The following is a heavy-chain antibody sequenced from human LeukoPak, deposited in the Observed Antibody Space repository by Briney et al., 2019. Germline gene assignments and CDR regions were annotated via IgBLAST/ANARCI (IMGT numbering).Heavy chain of an antibody. J-gene: IGHJ3*02. CDR3: AVAGTDDAFDI. V-gene: IGHV4-59*12. D-gene: IGHD6-19*01. CDR1: GGSISGYY. Sequence: PSETLSLTCSVSGGSISGYYWSWIRQPPGKGLEWIGYIYHSGNTNYNPSLESRVTISVDTSRNQFSLKLSSVTAADTAVYYCAVAGTDDAFDIWSQGTMVTVSS. CDR2: IYHSGNT.